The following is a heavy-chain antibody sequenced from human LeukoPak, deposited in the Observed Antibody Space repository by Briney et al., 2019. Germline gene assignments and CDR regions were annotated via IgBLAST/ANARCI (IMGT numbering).Heavy chain of an antibody. CDR1: GFTFSSYW. CDR3: ARHCSSTSCLDY. CDR2: IKQDGSEK. Sequence: GGSLRLSCAASGFTFSSYWVSWVRQAPGKGLEWVANIKQDGSEKYYVDSVKGRFTISRDNAKNSLYLQMNSLRAEDTAVYYCARHCSSTSCLDYWGQGTLVTVCS. V-gene: IGHV3-7*01. J-gene: IGHJ4*02. D-gene: IGHD2-2*01.